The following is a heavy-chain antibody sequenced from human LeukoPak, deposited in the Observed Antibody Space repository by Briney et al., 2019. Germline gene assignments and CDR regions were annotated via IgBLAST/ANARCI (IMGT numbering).Heavy chain of an antibody. D-gene: IGHD2-2*01. CDR1: GGSISTYY. CDR2: IYYSGST. V-gene: IGHV4-59*08. CDR3: ARHCSSVTCSGANAFDI. Sequence: SETLSLTCTVSGGSISTYYWSWTRQTPGKGLEWIAYIYYSGSTNYNPSLRSRVTISVDTSKNQFSLKLSSVTAADTAVYYCARHCSSVTCSGANAFDIWGQGTMVTVSS. J-gene: IGHJ3*02.